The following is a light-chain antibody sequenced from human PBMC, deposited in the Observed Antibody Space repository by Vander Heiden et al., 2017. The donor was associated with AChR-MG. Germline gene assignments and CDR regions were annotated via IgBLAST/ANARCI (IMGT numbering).Light chain of an antibody. Sequence: QSVLTQPPSVSGAPGQRVTISCPGSRSNTGAGYDVNWYQQFPRTAPKLLIYGNNNRASGVPDRFPGSKSGASASLAITGLQAEDEADYYCQSYDSSLSGWVFGEGTKLTVL. CDR3: QSYDSSLSGWV. CDR2: GNN. V-gene: IGLV1-40*01. J-gene: IGLJ3*02. CDR1: RSNTGAGYD.